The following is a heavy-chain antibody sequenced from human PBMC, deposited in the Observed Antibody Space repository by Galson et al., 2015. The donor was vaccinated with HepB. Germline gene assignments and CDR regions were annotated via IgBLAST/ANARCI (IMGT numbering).Heavy chain of an antibody. CDR3: TKSDCSTSSCYTSEY. V-gene: IGHV3-23*01. D-gene: IGHD2-2*02. Sequence: SLRLSCAASGFTFSTYAMTWVRQAPGKGLEWVSHVSGSDGSTNYADSVKGRFTISRDNSRNTLYLQMNSLRVEGTAVYYCTKSDCSTSSCYTSEYWGQGILVTVSS. CDR1: GFTFSTYA. J-gene: IGHJ4*02. CDR2: VSGSDGST.